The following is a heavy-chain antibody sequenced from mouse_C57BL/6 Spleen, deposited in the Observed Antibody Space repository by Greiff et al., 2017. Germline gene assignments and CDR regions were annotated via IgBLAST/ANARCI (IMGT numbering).Heavy chain of an antibody. CDR1: GFNIKDDY. Sequence: EVQLQQSGAELVRPGASVKLSCTASGFNIKDDYMHWVKQRPEQGLEWIGWIDPENGDTEYASKFQGKATITADTSSNTAYPQLSSLTSEDTAVYYCTYGYYDYFDYWGQGTTLTVSS. CDR2: IDPENGDT. J-gene: IGHJ2*01. V-gene: IGHV14-4*01. CDR3: TYGYYDYFDY. D-gene: IGHD2-3*01.